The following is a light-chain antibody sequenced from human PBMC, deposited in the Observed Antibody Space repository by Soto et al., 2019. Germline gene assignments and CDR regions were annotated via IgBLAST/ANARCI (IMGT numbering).Light chain of an antibody. CDR3: QQRSNWPPKLT. Sequence: EIVLTQSPATLSLSPGERATLSCRASQSVSSYLAWYQQKPGQAPRLLIYDASNRATGIPARFSGSGSGTDFTLTISSLEPEVFAVYYCQQRSNWPPKLTFGGGTKVEIK. V-gene: IGKV3-11*01. CDR1: QSVSSY. J-gene: IGKJ4*01. CDR2: DAS.